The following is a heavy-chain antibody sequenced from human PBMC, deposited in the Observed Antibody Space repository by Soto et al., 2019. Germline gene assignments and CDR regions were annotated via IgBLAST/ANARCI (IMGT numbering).Heavy chain of an antibody. V-gene: IGHV3-11*01. J-gene: IGHJ1*01. CDR3: ARDLDDSSGYYAGD. D-gene: IGHD3-22*01. Sequence: GGSLRLSCAASGFTFSDYHMSWIRQAPGKGLEWVSYISSSGSTIYYADSVKGRFTISRDNAKNSLYLQMNSLRAEDTAVYYCARDLDDSSGYYAGDWGQGTLVTVSS. CDR1: GFTFSDYH. CDR2: ISSSGSTI.